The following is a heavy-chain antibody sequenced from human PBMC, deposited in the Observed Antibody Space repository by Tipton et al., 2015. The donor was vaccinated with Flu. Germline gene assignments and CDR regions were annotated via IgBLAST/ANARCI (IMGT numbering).Heavy chain of an antibody. Sequence: TLSLTCTIYGDSISSRYYWGWIRQPPGKGLEWIGNIYRTGSTYHNPSLRSRVTMSVDKSKNQFSLKLRSVAAADTAVYYCARSYDFWSGYPYGMDVWGQGTTVTVSS. CDR3: ARSYDFWSGYPYGMDV. J-gene: IGHJ6*02. CDR1: GDSISSRYY. CDR2: IYRTGST. V-gene: IGHV4-38-2*02. D-gene: IGHD3-3*01.